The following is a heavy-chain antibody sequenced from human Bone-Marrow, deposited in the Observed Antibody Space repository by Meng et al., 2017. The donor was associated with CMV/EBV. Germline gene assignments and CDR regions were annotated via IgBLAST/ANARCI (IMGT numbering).Heavy chain of an antibody. D-gene: IGHD3-3*01. J-gene: IGHJ6*02. CDR1: GYSFTSYW. Sequence: GESLKISCKGSGYSFTSYWIGWVRQMPGKGLEWMGIIYPGDSDTRYSPSLQGEVTISADKFISNAYLQWNSLKASDTAMYYFARFTIFGSTTLDGMDVWGQGTTVTVSS. V-gene: IGHV5-51*01. CDR3: ARFTIFGSTTLDGMDV. CDR2: IYPGDSDT.